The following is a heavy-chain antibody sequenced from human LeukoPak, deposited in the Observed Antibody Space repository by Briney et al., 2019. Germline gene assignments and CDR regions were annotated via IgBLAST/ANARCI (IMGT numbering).Heavy chain of an antibody. Sequence: PGGSLRLSCAASGFTFSSYAMSWVRQAPGKGLEWVSAISGSGGSTYYADSVKGRFTISRDNSKNTLYLQMNSLRAEDTAVYYCAKSGIGPEWLLPHLDYWGQGTLVTVSS. CDR1: GFTFSSYA. V-gene: IGHV3-23*01. CDR2: ISGSGGST. CDR3: AKSGIGPEWLLPHLDY. J-gene: IGHJ4*02. D-gene: IGHD3-22*01.